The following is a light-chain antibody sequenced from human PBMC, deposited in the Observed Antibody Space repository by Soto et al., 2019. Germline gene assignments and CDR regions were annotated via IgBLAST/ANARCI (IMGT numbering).Light chain of an antibody. CDR3: QQYNSWPLT. CDR1: QSVSSN. J-gene: IGKJ1*01. Sequence: EIVMTQSPATLSVSPGERATLSCRASQSVSSNLAWYQQKPGQAPRVLIYDISTRATGIPTRFSGSGSGTEFTLTISSLQSEDFAVYYCQQYNSWPLTFGQGTKVDIK. V-gene: IGKV3D-15*01. CDR2: DIS.